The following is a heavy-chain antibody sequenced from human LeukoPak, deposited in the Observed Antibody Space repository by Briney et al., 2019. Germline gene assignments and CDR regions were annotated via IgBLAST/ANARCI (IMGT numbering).Heavy chain of an antibody. J-gene: IGHJ4*02. D-gene: IGHD6-6*01. Sequence: SETLSLTCTVSGGSLSGSYWGWIRQPPGKGLEWIGSIYYSGSTYYNPSLKSRVTISVDTSKNQFSLKLSPVTAADTAVYYCAREEYSSSYDYWGQGTLVTVSS. CDR3: AREEYSSSYDY. V-gene: IGHV4-39*07. CDR2: IYYSGST. CDR1: GGSLSGSY.